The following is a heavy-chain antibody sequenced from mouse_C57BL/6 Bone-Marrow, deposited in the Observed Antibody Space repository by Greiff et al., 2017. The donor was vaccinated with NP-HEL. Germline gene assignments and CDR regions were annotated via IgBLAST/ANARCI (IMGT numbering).Heavy chain of an antibody. CDR2: ISYDGSN. CDR1: GYSITSGYY. CDR3: ARGRYYSNFYYFDY. V-gene: IGHV3-6*01. Sequence: EVKLMESGPGLVKPSQSLSLTCSVTGYSITSGYYWNWIRQFPGNKLEWMGYISYDGSNNYNPSLKNRISITRDTSKNQFFLKLNSVTTEDTATYYCARGRYYSNFYYFDYWGQGTTLTVSS. J-gene: IGHJ2*01. D-gene: IGHD2-5*01.